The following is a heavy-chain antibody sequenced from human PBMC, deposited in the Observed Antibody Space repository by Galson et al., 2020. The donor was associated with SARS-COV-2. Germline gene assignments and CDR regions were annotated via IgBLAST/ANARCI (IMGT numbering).Heavy chain of an antibody. Sequence: GGSLRLSCAASQYAFTNYAMHWVRQAPGKGLEWVALISYDGNNEYFADSVKGRFTISRDNPKNTLYLQMNNLGTEDTAVYYCATSASVWGSPFAYWGQGTLVTVSS. J-gene: IGHJ4*02. CDR1: QYAFTNYA. CDR2: ISYDGNNE. V-gene: IGHV3-30-3*01. D-gene: IGHD3-16*01. CDR3: ATSASVWGSPFAY.